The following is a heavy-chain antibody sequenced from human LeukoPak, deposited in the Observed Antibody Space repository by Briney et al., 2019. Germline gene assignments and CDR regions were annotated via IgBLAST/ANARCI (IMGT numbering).Heavy chain of an antibody. D-gene: IGHD1-26*01. CDR2: INHSGST. CDR1: GYSISSGYY. Sequence: SETLSLTCSVSGYSISSGYYWGWIRQPPGKGLEWIGEINHSGSTNYNPSLKSRVTISVDTSKNQFSLKPSSVTAADTAVYYCARGPIYSGSYPFDYWGQGTLVTVSS. J-gene: IGHJ4*02. CDR3: ARGPIYSGSYPFDY. V-gene: IGHV4-38-2*02.